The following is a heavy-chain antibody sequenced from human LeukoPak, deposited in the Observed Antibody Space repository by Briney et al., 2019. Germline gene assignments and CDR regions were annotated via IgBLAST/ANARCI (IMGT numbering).Heavy chain of an antibody. D-gene: IGHD5-18*01. CDR2: LSSNGGST. CDR1: GFTFSSYA. V-gene: IGHV3-64*01. CDR3: ARDRAAMVPGPGSAFDI. J-gene: IGHJ3*02. Sequence: GSLSLYCAGSGFTFSSYAMLWVRQAPGKGLEYVSALSSNGGSTDYANSVKGRFTISRDNSKNKLYLQMGSLRAEDMAVYYCARDRAAMVPGPGSAFDIWGQGTMVTVPS.